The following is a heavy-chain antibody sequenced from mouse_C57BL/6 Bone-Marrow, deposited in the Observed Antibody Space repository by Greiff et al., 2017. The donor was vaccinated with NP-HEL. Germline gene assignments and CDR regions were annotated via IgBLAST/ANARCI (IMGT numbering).Heavy chain of an antibody. V-gene: IGHV5-17*01. CDR2: ISSGSSTI. CDR3: ASNYYGRSYFAS. J-gene: IGHJ2*01. Sequence: EVKLVESGGGLVKPGGSLKLSCAASGFTFSDYGMHWVRQAPEKGLEWVAYISSGSSTIYYADTVKGRFTISRDNAKNTLFLQMTSLRSEDTAMYYCASNYYGRSYFASQGQGTTLTASS. CDR1: GFTFSDYG. D-gene: IGHD1-1*01.